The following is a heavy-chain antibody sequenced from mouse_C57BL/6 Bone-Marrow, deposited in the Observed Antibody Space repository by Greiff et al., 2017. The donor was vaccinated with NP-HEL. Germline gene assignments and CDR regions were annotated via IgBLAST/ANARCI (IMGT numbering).Heavy chain of an antibody. J-gene: IGHJ4*01. D-gene: IGHD1-1*01. Sequence: QVQLQQPGAELVRPGSSVKLSCKASGYTFTSYWLHWVKQRPIQGLEWIGNIDPSDSETHYNHKFKDKATLTVDKSSSTAYMQLSSLTSEDSAVYYCARCYYYGSSYVGNAMDYWGQGTSVTVSS. CDR2: IDPSDSET. CDR3: ARCYYYGSSYVGNAMDY. V-gene: IGHV1-52*01. CDR1: GYTFTSYW.